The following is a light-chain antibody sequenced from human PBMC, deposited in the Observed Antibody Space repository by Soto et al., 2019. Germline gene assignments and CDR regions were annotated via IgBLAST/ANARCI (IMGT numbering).Light chain of an antibody. V-gene: IGKV3-11*01. J-gene: IGKJ4*01. Sequence: EIVLTQSPATLSLSPGERATLSCRASQSVSTYLAWYQQKPGQAPRLLIYDASNRATGIPARFSGRGSGPDFILTISSLEPADFAVYYCQQRSSLPLTCGGGTKVEIK. CDR1: QSVSTY. CDR2: DAS. CDR3: QQRSSLPLT.